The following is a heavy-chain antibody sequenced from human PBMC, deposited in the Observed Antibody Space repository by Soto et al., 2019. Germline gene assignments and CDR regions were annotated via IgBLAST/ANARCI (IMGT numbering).Heavy chain of an antibody. CDR3: ARDMHAGFTHYFDP. J-gene: IGHJ5*02. D-gene: IGHD1-26*01. CDR1: GYTFSSSG. V-gene: IGHV1-18*01. Sequence: ASVKVSCKASGYTFSSSGFTWVRQAPGQGLEWMGWISANSGNTNYAQKLQGRVTMTTDTSTGTAYMELRGLRSDDTAVYYCARDMHAGFTHYFDPWGQGTLVTVSS. CDR2: ISANSGNT.